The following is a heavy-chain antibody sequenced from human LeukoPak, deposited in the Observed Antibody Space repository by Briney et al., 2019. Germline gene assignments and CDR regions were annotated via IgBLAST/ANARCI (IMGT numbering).Heavy chain of an antibody. CDR2: IYSGGST. CDR1: GFTVSSNY. J-gene: IGHJ4*02. D-gene: IGHD3-9*01. V-gene: IGHV3-66*01. Sequence: GGSLRLSCAASGFTVSSNYMSWVRQAPGKGLEWVSVIYSGGSTYYADSVKGRFTISRDNSKNTLYLQMNSLRAEDTAVYYCARDLDILTGYPSPFDYWGQGILVTVSS. CDR3: ARDLDILTGYPSPFDY.